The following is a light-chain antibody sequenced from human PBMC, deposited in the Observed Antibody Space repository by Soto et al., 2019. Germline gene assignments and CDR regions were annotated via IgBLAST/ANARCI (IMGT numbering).Light chain of an antibody. V-gene: IGKV2-24*01. Sequence: DILMTQSPLSLPVTPGEPASISCRSSQSLVHSDGNTYFSWLQQRPGQPPRLLIYKVSIRLSGVPDRFSGSGAGTDFTLRISRVEAEDVGVYYCMQATEFPLTFGGGTKVDIK. CDR3: MQATEFPLT. CDR1: QSLVHSDGNTY. J-gene: IGKJ4*01. CDR2: KVS.